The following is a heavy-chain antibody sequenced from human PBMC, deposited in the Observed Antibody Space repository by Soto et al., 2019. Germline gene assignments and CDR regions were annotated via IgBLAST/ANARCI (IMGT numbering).Heavy chain of an antibody. D-gene: IGHD3-10*01. CDR3: AKDVDDSADSGQIYDWFEP. V-gene: IGHV3-23*01. Sequence: GGSLRLSCAASGFTFSSYAMSWVRQAPGKGLEWVSAIRGSGSSTYYADSVKGRFTISRDNSNNTLYLQLNSLRVEGTAVYAVAKDVDDSADSGQIYDWFEPWGQGTLVTVSS. J-gene: IGHJ5*02. CDR2: IRGSGSST. CDR1: GFTFSSYA.